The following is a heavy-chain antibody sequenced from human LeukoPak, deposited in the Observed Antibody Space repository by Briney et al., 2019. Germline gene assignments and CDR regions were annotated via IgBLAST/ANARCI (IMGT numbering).Heavy chain of an antibody. CDR2: IRSDGSTK. CDR1: AFTFSSFG. V-gene: IGHV3-30*02. Sequence: GGSLRLSCAASAFTFSSFGMHWVRQAPGKGLEWVSFIRSDGSTKYYADSVKGRFTISRDNSKNTLYLQMSSLRAEDTAVYHCAKDSLVSSGWSTGWVFDYWAREPWSPSPQ. CDR3: AKDSLVSSGWSTGWVFDY. D-gene: IGHD6-19*01. J-gene: IGHJ4*02.